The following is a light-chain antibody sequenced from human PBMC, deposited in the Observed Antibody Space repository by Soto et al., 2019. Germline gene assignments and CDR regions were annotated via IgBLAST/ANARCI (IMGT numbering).Light chain of an antibody. V-gene: IGLV2-23*02. CDR2: DVS. CDR3: CSYAGINTFYV. Sequence: QSVLTQPASVSGSPGQSITISCTATSSAVGNNNLVSWYQHHPGKAPQLIIHDVSKRPSGVSTRFSGSKSGNTASLTIAGLQAEDEADYYCCSYAGINTFYVFGSGTKVTVL. J-gene: IGLJ1*01. CDR1: SSAVGNNNL.